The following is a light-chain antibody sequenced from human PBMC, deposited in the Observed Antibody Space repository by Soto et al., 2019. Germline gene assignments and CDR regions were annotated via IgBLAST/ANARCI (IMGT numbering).Light chain of an antibody. J-gene: IGKJ4*01. CDR3: QQGSDHWLT. V-gene: IGKV3-11*01. CDR1: QNVNSR. CDR2: DAS. Sequence: EIVLTQSPVTLSLSPGERATLSCRASQNVNSRLAWYQQRPGQAPRLLVYDASSRATGIPARFSGSGSGTDFTLTISSLEPEDFAVYYCQQGSDHWLTFGGGTRVEIK.